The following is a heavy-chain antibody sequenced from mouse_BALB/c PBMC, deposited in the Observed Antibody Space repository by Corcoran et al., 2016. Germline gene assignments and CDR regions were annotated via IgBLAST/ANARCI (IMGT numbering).Heavy chain of an antibody. CDR1: GYTFTDYN. V-gene: IGHV1-18*01. J-gene: IGHJ3*01. CDR3: ARRVTGTGFAY. Sequence: EVLLQQSGPELVKPGASVKIPCKASGYTFTDYNMDWVKRSHGKSLEWIGDITPNNGGSFYNQKFKGKATLTVDKSSTTAYMELHSLTSEDTAVYYCARRVTGTGFAYWGQGTLVTVSA. CDR2: ITPNNGGS. D-gene: IGHD4-1*01.